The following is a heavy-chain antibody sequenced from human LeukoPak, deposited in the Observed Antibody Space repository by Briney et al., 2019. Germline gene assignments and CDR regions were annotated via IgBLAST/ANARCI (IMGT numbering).Heavy chain of an antibody. Sequence: PGGSLRLSCAASGFTFRNYNMNWVRQAPGKGLEWVSSISESSSFIQYADSLKGRFAISRDNAKNSLYLQMNSLRAEDTAVYYCARGTFTHPGIAAAGGALTYNWFDPWGQGTLVTVSS. CDR3: ARGTFTHPGIAAAGGALTYNWFDP. V-gene: IGHV3-21*01. D-gene: IGHD6-13*01. CDR2: ISESSSFI. CDR1: GFTFRNYN. J-gene: IGHJ5*02.